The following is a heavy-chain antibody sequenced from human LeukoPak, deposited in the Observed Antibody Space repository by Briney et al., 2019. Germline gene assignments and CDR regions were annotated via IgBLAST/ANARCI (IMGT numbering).Heavy chain of an antibody. CDR3: ARDTGSYYFDY. V-gene: IGHV3-64*01. D-gene: IGHD1-26*01. Sequence: PWGSLRLSCAASGFTFSRYAMHWVRQAPGKGLEYVSAISSNGGSPYYANSVKGRFTISRDNSKNTLYLQMGSLRAEDMAVYYCARDTGSYYFDYWGQGTLVTVSS. CDR2: ISSNGGSP. CDR1: GFTFSRYA. J-gene: IGHJ4*02.